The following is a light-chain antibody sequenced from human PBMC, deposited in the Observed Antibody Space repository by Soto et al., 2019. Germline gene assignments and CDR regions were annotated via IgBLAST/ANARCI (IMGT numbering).Light chain of an antibody. Sequence: EITMTQSPATLSVSPGERATLSCRASQSVSSNLAWYQQKPGQTPRLLVYGASSRATGIPDRFSGSGSGTDFTLTISRLEPEDFAVYYCQQHGTSPITFGQGTRLEI. CDR2: GAS. V-gene: IGKV3-20*01. CDR1: QSVSSN. CDR3: QQHGTSPIT. J-gene: IGKJ5*01.